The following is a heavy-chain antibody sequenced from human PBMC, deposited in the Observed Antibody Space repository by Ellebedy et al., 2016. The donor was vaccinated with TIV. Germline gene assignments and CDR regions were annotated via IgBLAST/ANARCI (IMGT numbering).Heavy chain of an antibody. Sequence: AASVKVSCKAPGYTFTSYGISWVRQAPGQGLEWMGWISTYNGNTKYAQRLQGRVTMTTDTSTSTAYMELRSLRSDDTAVYYCARDLAAGKQYYHYYGMDAWGQGTTVTVSS. V-gene: IGHV1-18*04. CDR2: ISTYNGNT. CDR1: GYTFTSYG. CDR3: ARDLAAGKQYYHYYGMDA. J-gene: IGHJ6*02. D-gene: IGHD6-13*01.